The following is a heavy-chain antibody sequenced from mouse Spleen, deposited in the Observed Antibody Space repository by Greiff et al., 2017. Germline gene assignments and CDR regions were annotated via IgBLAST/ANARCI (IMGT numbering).Heavy chain of an antibody. CDR1: GFTFSSYA. D-gene: IGHD2-4*01. CDR2: ISSGGSYT. J-gene: IGHJ2*01. V-gene: IGHV5-9-4*01. Sequence: EVKLMESGGGLVKPGGSLKLSCAASGFTFSSYAMSWVRQSPEKRLEWVADISSGGSYTYYPDTVTGRFTISRDNAKNTLYLEMSSLRSEDTAMYYCARDHYDYDGGYFDYWGQGTTLTVSS. CDR3: ARDHYDYDGGYFDY.